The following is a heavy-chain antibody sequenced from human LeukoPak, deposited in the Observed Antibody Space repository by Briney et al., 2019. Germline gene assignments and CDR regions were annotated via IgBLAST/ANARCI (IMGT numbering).Heavy chain of an antibody. CDR3: ARGVGWLRLHWFDP. V-gene: IGHV4-39*01. D-gene: IGHD5-12*01. Sequence: SETLSLTCTVSGAPISSSLYYWGWIRQPPGMGLEWIGSIYYSGTTYYNPSPKSRVTISMDTSKNQFSLKLSSVTAADTAVYYCARGVGWLRLHWFDPWGQGTLVTVSS. CDR2: IYYSGTT. CDR1: GAPISSSLYY. J-gene: IGHJ5*02.